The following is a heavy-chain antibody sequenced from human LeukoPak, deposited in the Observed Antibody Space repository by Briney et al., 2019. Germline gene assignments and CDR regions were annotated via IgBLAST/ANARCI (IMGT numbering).Heavy chain of an antibody. CDR3: ARDGGLPYYFDY. CDR1: GFTFDDYG. J-gene: IGHJ4*02. Sequence: GGSLRLSCAASGFTFDDYGMSWVRQAPGKGLEWVSSINWNGGSTGYADSVKGRFTISRDNAKNSLYLQMNSLRAEDTALYYCARDGGLPYYFDYWGQGTLVTVSS. D-gene: IGHD5-12*01. V-gene: IGHV3-20*04. CDR2: INWNGGST.